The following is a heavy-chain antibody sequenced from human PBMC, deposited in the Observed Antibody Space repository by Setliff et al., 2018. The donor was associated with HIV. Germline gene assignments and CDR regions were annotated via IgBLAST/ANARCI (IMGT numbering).Heavy chain of an antibody. CDR1: GGSINSRDYS. J-gene: IGHJ5*02. CDR3: ARRVYYDFWSGHYLSISKWFDP. D-gene: IGHD3-3*01. Sequence: ETLSLTCTVSGGSINSRDYSWGWIRQPPGKGLEWIVSLPHSGVTYYNPSLRSRVTTSVDASKNQFSLKLRSVTAADTAVYYCARRVYYDFWSGHYLSISKWFDPWGQGILVTVSS. V-gene: IGHV4-39*01. CDR2: LPHSGVT.